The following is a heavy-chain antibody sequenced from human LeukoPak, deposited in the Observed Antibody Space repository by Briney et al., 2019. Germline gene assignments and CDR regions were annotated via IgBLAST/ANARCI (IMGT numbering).Heavy chain of an antibody. D-gene: IGHD6-13*01. CDR3: ARGQVSSSWYTYYYYYMDV. J-gene: IGHJ6*03. Sequence: PSETLSLTCAVYGGSFSGYYWSWIRQPPGKGLEWIGEINHSGSTNYNPSLKSRVTISVDTSKNQFSLKLSSVTAADTAVYHCARGQVSSSWYTYYYYYMDVWGKGTTVTVSS. V-gene: IGHV4-34*01. CDR2: INHSGST. CDR1: GGSFSGYY.